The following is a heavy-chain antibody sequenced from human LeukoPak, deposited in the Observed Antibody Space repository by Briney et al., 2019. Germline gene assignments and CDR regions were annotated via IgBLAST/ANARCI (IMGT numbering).Heavy chain of an antibody. CDR2: ISSGGSTT. CDR1: GFTFSSYA. CDR3: AREIAADRGFDS. D-gene: IGHD6-6*01. Sequence: PGGSLRLPCAASGFTFSSYAMSWVRQAPGKGLECVSYISSGGSTTYYTDSVKGRFTISRDNGKNALYLQMNSLRAEDTAVYYCAREIAADRGFDSWGQGTLVTVSS. J-gene: IGHJ4*02. V-gene: IGHV3-48*04.